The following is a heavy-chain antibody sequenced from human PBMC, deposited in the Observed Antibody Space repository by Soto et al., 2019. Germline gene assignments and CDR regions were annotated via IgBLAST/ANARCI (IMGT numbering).Heavy chain of an antibody. D-gene: IGHD3-10*01. CDR2: IYPGDSDA. CDR1: GYNFISYW. J-gene: IGHJ4*02. CDR3: ARQAHYGSGTYYSDY. V-gene: IGHV5-51*01. Sequence: GESLKISCKVSGYNFISYWIAWVRQMPGKGLEWMGIIYPGDSDATHSPSFQGQVTMSVDRSASTAYLQWSSLKASDTAIYYCARQAHYGSGTYYSDYWGQGTLVTVSS.